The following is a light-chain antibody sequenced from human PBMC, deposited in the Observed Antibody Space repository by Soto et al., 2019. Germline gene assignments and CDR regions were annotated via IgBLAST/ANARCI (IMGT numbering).Light chain of an antibody. Sequence: IVLTQSPGTLSVSPGEVATLSCGASQTIAYNFLAWYQQKPGLAPRLLVYDASKRATGIPDRFSGSGSGTDFTLNIAPLEPEDFAVYYCQHYGDSSSTFGGGTRVEI. CDR2: DAS. CDR3: QHYGDSSST. CDR1: QTIAYNF. V-gene: IGKV3D-20*01. J-gene: IGKJ4*01.